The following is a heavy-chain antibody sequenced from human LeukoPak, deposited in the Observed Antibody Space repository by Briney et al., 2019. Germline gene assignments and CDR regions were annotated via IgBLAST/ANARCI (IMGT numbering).Heavy chain of an antibody. Sequence: GGSLRLSCAASGFTFSSYGMHWVRQAPGKGLEWVSAISGSGGSTYYADSVKGRFTISRDNSKNTLYLQMNSLRAEDTAVYYCAREEVGLYCSSTSCTMGGSWFDPWGQGTLVTVSS. D-gene: IGHD2-2*01. J-gene: IGHJ5*02. V-gene: IGHV3-23*01. CDR1: GFTFSSYG. CDR3: AREEVGLYCSSTSCTMGGSWFDP. CDR2: ISGSGGST.